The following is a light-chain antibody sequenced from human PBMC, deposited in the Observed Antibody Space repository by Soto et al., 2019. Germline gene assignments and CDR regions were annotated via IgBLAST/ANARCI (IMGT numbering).Light chain of an antibody. Sequence: DMEMTQSPSSLSASVGDRVTITCRASQSISNYLNWYQHKPGKVPKLLIYAASSLQSGVPTRFIGSGSGTDFTLTINSLQPEDFATYYWQQSYGTPLTFGGGTKIEIK. CDR1: QSISNY. CDR2: AAS. J-gene: IGKJ4*01. V-gene: IGKV1-39*01. CDR3: QQSYGTPLT.